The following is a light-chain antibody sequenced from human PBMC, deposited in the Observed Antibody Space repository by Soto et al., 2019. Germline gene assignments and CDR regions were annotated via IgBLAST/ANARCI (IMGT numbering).Light chain of an antibody. CDR1: SSNIGNNY. CDR2: DNN. J-gene: IGLJ2*01. V-gene: IGLV1-51*01. CDR3: GTWDTSLSAVV. Sequence: QSVLTQPPSLSAAPGQKVTISCSGSSSNIGNNYVSWYQQLPGTVPKLLIYDNNKRPSGIPDRFSGSKSGTSATLGITGLQTGDEADYYCGTWDTSLSAVVFGGGTKLTVL.